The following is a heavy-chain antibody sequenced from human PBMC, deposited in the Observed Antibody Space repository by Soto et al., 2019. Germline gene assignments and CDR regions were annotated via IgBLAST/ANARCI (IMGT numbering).Heavy chain of an antibody. Sequence: GESLKISCKGLGNSFNNWIGWVRQMPGKGLEWVGIIYPGYCDTIYSPSFQGQVTISADKSINTAYLQWSSLQASDTAMYYCGRHAAMTSSPYYIMDVSGQGTTVTVSS. CDR1: GNSFNNW. CDR3: GRHAAMTSSPYYIMDV. D-gene: IGHD1-26*01. J-gene: IGHJ6*02. V-gene: IGHV5-51*01. CDR2: IYPGYCDT.